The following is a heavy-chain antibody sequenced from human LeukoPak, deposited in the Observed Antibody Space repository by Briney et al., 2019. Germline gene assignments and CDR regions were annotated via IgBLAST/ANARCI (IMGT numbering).Heavy chain of an antibody. D-gene: IGHD6-19*01. CDR2: INHSGST. J-gene: IGHJ4*02. CDR3: IKQGLVRSGGQLDS. V-gene: IGHV4-34*01. CDR1: GGSFSGYY. Sequence: SETLSLTCAVYGGSFSGYYWSWIRQPPGKGLEWIGEINHSGSTNYNPSLKSRVTISVDTSKDQFSLKLSSVTAADTAVYYGIKQGLVRSGGQLDSLGQGTLVTVSS.